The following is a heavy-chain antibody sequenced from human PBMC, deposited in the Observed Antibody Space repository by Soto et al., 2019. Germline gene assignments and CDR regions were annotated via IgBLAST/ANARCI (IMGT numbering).Heavy chain of an antibody. Sequence: PGGSLRRSCAGSGFTFTSAWMNWVRQAPGKGLEWVGRVKSKNDGGAIDYGTPVKGRFTISRDDSKNTAYLQMNSLKIEDTGVYYCVGGSPFEYWGQGTLVTVSS. V-gene: IGHV3-15*05. J-gene: IGHJ4*02. CDR3: VGGSPFEY. CDR2: VKSKNDGGAI. D-gene: IGHD1-26*01. CDR1: GFTFTSAW.